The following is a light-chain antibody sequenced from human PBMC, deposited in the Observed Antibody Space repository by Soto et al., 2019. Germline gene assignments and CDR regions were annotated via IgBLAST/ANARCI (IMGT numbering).Light chain of an antibody. V-gene: IGLV1-40*01. J-gene: IGLJ1*01. CDR1: SSNIGAGYA. Sequence: QSVLTQPPSASGSPGQRVTISCTGSSSNIGAGYAVHWYQLLPGTAPKLVIYGNSNRPSGVPVRFSGSKSGTSASLAITGLQAEDEADYYCQSYDSSLSGHVFGTGTKVTVL. CDR3: QSYDSSLSGHV. CDR2: GNS.